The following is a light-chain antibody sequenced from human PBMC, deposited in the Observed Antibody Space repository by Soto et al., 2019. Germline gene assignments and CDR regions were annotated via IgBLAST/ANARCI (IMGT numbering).Light chain of an antibody. J-gene: IGKJ1*01. CDR2: GAS. CDR1: QSVSSN. Sequence: EIVMTQSPATLSVSPGERATLSCRASQSVSSNLAWYQQKPGQAPRLLIYGASTRATGIPARFSGSGSGTEFTLTICSLQSEDFAVYYCQQYNNWWKFGQGTKVDIK. V-gene: IGKV3-15*01. CDR3: QQYNNWWK.